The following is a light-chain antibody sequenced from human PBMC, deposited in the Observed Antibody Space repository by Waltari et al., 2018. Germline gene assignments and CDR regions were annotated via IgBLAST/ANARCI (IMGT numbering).Light chain of an antibody. Sequence: QSALTQPASVSAYPGQSITISCPGTSSEVAGYNYFSWYHKHPGKATKRIINDVTNRPSGVSNRFSGSKSGNTASLTISGLQAEDEADYYCSSYTTSSTHVFGTGTKVTVL. CDR1: SSEVAGYNY. CDR2: DVT. J-gene: IGLJ1*01. CDR3: SSYTTSSTHV. V-gene: IGLV2-14*03.